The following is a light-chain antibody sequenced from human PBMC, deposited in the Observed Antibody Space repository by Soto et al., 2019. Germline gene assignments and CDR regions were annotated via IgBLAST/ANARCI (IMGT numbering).Light chain of an antibody. J-gene: IGLJ1*01. Sequence: QSALTQPASVSGSPGQSITISCTGTSSDVGGYNYVSWYQQHPGKAHKVMIYEVDKRPSGVPDRFSGSKSGNTASLTVSGLQAEDEADYYCSSYGGSNNFVFGTGTKVTVL. CDR2: EVD. CDR1: SSDVGGYNY. V-gene: IGLV2-8*01. CDR3: SSYGGSNNFV.